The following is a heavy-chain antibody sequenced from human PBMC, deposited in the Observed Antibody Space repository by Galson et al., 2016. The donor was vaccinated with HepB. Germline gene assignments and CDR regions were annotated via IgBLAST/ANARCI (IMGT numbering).Heavy chain of an antibody. D-gene: IGHD1-7*01. CDR3: VRDGMGTTPYDV. CDR2: INPDGTKT. V-gene: IGHV3-74*01. Sequence: SLRLSCAASGFSSSAYWMNWVRQAPGKGLVWVSHINPDGTKTAYVDSVKGRFTFSRGNAKNTLSLQMNNLRVEDTAVYYCVRDGMGTTPYDVWGQGTLVTVSS. J-gene: IGHJ4*02. CDR1: GFSSSAYW.